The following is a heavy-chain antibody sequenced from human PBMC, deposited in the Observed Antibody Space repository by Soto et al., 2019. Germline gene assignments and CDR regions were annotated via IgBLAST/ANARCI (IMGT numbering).Heavy chain of an antibody. V-gene: IGHV1-46*03. Sequence: ASVKVSCKASGYTFTSYYMHWVRQAPGQGLEWMGIINPSGGSTSYAQKFQGRVTMTRDTSTSTVYMELSSLRSEDTAVYYCASIPMTTGAFDIWGQGTMVTVSS. J-gene: IGHJ3*02. CDR1: GYTFTSYY. CDR3: ASIPMTTGAFDI. CDR2: INPSGGST.